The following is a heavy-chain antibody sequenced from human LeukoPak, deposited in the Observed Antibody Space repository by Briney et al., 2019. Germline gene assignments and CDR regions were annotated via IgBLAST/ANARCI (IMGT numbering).Heavy chain of an antibody. J-gene: IGHJ4*02. D-gene: IGHD3-3*01. V-gene: IGHV4-39*01. CDR3: QSRFLEWLLDY. Sequence: SETLSLTCTVSGVSISSNNYYWGWIRQPPGKGLEWIGNIYYSGSTYYNPSLKSRVSISVDTSKNQFSLKLSSVTAADTAVYYCQSRFLEWLLDYWGQGTLVTVSS. CDR2: IYYSGST. CDR1: GVSISSNNYY.